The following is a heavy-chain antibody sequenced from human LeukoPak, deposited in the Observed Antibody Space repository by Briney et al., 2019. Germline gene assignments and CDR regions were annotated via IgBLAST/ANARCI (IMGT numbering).Heavy chain of an antibody. V-gene: IGHV1-69*05. Sequence: SVKVSCKASGGTFSSYAISWVRQATGQGLEWMGRIIPIFGTANYAQKFQGRVTITTDESTSTAYMELSSLRSEDTAVYYCARESGYSSGWFDGGFDYWGQGTLVTVSS. CDR2: IIPIFGTA. D-gene: IGHD6-19*01. CDR1: GGTFSSYA. CDR3: ARESGYSSGWFDGGFDY. J-gene: IGHJ4*02.